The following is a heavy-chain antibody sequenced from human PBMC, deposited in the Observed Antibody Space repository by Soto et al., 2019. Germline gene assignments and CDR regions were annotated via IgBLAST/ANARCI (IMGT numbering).Heavy chain of an antibody. V-gene: IGHV1-2*04. CDR1: GYTFTGYY. CDR3: ARGIFYDFGAPGAFDI. D-gene: IGHD3-3*01. J-gene: IGHJ3*02. Sequence: GASVKVSCKASGYTFTGYYMHWVRQAPGQGLEWMGWINPNSGGTNYAQKFQGWVTMTRDTSISTAYMELSRLRSDDTAVYYCARGIFYDFGAPGAFDIWGQGTMVTVSS. CDR2: INPNSGGT.